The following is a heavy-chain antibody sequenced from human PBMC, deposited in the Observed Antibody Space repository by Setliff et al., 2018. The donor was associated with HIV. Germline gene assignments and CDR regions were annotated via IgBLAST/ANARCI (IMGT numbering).Heavy chain of an antibody. CDR3: ARHRVITGSFDS. V-gene: IGHV4-59*04. CDR1: GGPISSYY. J-gene: IGHJ4*02. Sequence: SETLSFTCSVSGGPISSYYWCWIRQPPGKGLEWIGSVFYSGRAYYNPSLKSRVTISVETSKNQFSLRVNSVTAADTAVLYCARHRVITGSFDSWGQGTLVTVS. CDR2: VFYSGRA. D-gene: IGHD3-10*01.